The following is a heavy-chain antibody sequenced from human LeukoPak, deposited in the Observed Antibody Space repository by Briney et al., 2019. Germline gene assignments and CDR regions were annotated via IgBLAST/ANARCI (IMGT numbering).Heavy chain of an antibody. D-gene: IGHD3-22*01. V-gene: IGHV4-59*08. J-gene: IGHJ4*02. CDR2: IYYNGNT. CDR1: GGSISSYY. Sequence: SETLSLTCTVSGGSISSYYWSWIRQPPGKGLDWIGYIYYNGNTNYNPSLKSRVTISVDTSKNQFSLKLSSVTAADTAVYYCARRYYYDSSGYYYLDYWGQGTLVTVSS. CDR3: ARRYYYDSSGYYYLDY.